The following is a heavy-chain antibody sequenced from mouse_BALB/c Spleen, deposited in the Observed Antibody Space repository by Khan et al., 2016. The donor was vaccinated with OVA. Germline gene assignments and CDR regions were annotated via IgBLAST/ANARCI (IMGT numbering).Heavy chain of an antibody. CDR1: GFNIKDTY. V-gene: IGHV14-3*02. J-gene: IGHJ2*01. Sequence: VQLKQSGAELVKPGASVKLSCTASGFNIKDTYMHWVKQRPEQGLEWIGRIAPANGNTKYDQKVQGKATITAETSSHTAYLQLSSLTSAYTAVCYCARITAWGQGTTLTVSS. CDR3: ARITA. D-gene: IGHD1-3*01. CDR2: IAPANGNT.